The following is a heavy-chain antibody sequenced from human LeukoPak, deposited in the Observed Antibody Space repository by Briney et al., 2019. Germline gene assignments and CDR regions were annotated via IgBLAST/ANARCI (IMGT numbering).Heavy chain of an antibody. D-gene: IGHD3-22*01. CDR2: INPNSGGT. J-gene: IGHJ6*02. V-gene: IGHV1-2*02. CDR3: ARSSGYYYYYGMDV. Sequence: ASVKVSCKASGYTFTRYYMHWVRQAPGQGLEWMGWINPNSGGTNYAQKFQGRVTMTRDTSISTAYMELSGLRSDDTAMYYCARSSGYYYYYGMDVWGQGTTVTVSS. CDR1: GYTFTRYY.